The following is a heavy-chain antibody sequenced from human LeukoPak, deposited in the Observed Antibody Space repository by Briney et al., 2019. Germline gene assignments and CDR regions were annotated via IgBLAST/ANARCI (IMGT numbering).Heavy chain of an antibody. D-gene: IGHD2-2*01. J-gene: IGHJ3*02. V-gene: IGHV1-69*04. CDR2: IIPILGIA. CDR3: AREVDGDAFDI. Sequence: SVKVSCKASGGTFSSYTISWVRQAPGQGLEWMGRIIPILGIANYAQKFQGRVTITADKSTSTAYMELSSLRSEDTAVYYCAREVDGDAFDIWGQETMVTVSS. CDR1: GGTFSSYT.